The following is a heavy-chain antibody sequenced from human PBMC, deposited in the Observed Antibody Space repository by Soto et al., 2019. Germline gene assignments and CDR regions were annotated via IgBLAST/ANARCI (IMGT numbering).Heavy chain of an antibody. J-gene: IGHJ6*02. V-gene: IGHV1-69*01. CDR3: ASSTTVTTLAYYYYYGMDV. Sequence: VKVSCKASGGTFSSYAISWVRQAPGQGLEWMGGIIPIFGTANYAQKFQGRVTITADESTSTAYMELSSLRSEDTAVYYCASSTTVTTLAYYYYYGMDVWGQGTTVTVSS. CDR2: IIPIFGTA. D-gene: IGHD4-17*01. CDR1: GGTFSSYA.